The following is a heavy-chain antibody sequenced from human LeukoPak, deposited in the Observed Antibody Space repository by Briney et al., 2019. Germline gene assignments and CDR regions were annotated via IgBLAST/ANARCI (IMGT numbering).Heavy chain of an antibody. CDR2: IIPILGIA. J-gene: IGHJ4*02. CDR3: AREWGAVRGVLDY. CDR1: GGTFSSYA. D-gene: IGHD3-10*01. V-gene: IGHV1-69*04. Sequence: GASVKVSCKASGGTFSSYAISWVRQAPGQGLEWMGRIIPILGIANYAQKFQGRVTITADKSTSTAYMELSSLRSEDTAVYYCAREWGAVRGVLDYWGQGTLVTVSS.